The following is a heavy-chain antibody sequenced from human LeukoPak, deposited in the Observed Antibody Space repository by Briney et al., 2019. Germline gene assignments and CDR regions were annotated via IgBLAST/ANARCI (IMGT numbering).Heavy chain of an antibody. CDR1: GGNFNNYA. Sequence: GASVKVSCKASGGNFNNYAINWVRQAPGQGLEWMGRISLVFDTAGYAQSLQDRVTITADKSTATVYMELSRLRSEDTAVYFCATDGKESWGYFDYWGQGTLVTVSS. CDR3: ATDGKESWGYFDY. J-gene: IGHJ4*02. V-gene: IGHV1-69*06. D-gene: IGHD3-16*01. CDR2: ISLVFDTA.